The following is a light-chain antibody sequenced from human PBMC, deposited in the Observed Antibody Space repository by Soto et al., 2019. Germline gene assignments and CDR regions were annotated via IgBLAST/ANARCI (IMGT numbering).Light chain of an antibody. V-gene: IGKV3D-20*02. CDR3: QQRSNWPT. CDR1: QSVSSNY. J-gene: IGKJ1*01. Sequence: EIVLTQSPGTLYLSPGERATLSCRASQSVSSNYLAWYQQKRGQAPRLLIYGASSRATVIPDRFSDSGSGTDFTLTISSLEPEDFAVYYCQQRSNWPTFGQGSKVDIK. CDR2: GAS.